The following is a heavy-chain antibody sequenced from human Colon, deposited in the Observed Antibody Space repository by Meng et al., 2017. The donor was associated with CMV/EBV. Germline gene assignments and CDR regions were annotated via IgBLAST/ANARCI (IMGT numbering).Heavy chain of an antibody. Sequence: VPLQGPGPGLVKPLAPLSLTCTVSGGSISPYCWSWIRQSAAKGLEWIGRIYTSGSTNYNPSLESRVTMSVDTSKNQFSLRVTSVTAADTAVYYCARASAWREDYFDYWGQGTLVTVSS. V-gene: IGHV4-4*07. CDR1: GGSISPYC. J-gene: IGHJ4*02. D-gene: IGHD1-26*01. CDR3: ARASAWREDYFDY. CDR2: IYTSGST.